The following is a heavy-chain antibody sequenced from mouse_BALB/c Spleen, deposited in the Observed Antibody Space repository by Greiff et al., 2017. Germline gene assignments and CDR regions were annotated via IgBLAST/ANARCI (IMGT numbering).Heavy chain of an antibody. CDR3: YYGYWFAY. CDR1: GYAFSSYW. D-gene: IGHD1-2*01. J-gene: IGHJ3*01. Sequence: QVHVKQSGAELVRPGSSVKISCKASGYAFSSYWMNWVKQRPGQGLEWIGQIYPGDGDTNYNGKFKGKATLTADKSSSTAYMQLSSLTSEDSAVYFCYYGYWFAYWGQGTLVTVSA. CDR2: IYPGDGDT. V-gene: IGHV1-80*01.